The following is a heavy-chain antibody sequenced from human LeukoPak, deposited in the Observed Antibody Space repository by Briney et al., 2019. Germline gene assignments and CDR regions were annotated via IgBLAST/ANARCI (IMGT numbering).Heavy chain of an antibody. CDR1: GGSISSYY. CDR3: AREDGRDGYNLDP. J-gene: IGHJ5*02. D-gene: IGHD5-24*01. Sequence: SETLSLTCTVSGGSISSYYWSWIRQPPGKGLEWIGYIYYSGSTNYNPSLKSRVTISVDTSKNQFSLKLSSVTAADTAVYYCAREDGRDGYNLDPWGQGTLVTVSS. V-gene: IGHV4-59*01. CDR2: IYYSGST.